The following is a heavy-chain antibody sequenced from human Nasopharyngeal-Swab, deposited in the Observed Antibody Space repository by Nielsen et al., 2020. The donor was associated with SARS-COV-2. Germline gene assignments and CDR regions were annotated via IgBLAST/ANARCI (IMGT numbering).Heavy chain of an antibody. V-gene: IGHV3-53*01. CDR3: ARGLSPYDY. CDR1: GFTVSSNY. Sequence: GESLKISCAASGFTVSSNYMSWVRQAPGKGLEWVSVIYSGGSTYYADSVKGRFTISRDNSKNTLYLQMNSLRAGDTAVYYCARGLSPYDYWGQGTLVTVSS. J-gene: IGHJ4*02. CDR2: IYSGGST. D-gene: IGHD2/OR15-2a*01.